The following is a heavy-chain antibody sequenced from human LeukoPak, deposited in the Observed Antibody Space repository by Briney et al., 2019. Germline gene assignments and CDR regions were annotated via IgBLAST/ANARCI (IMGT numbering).Heavy chain of an antibody. J-gene: IGHJ3*02. CDR3: AKSNGYGLVDI. D-gene: IGHD3-10*01. CDR1: GGSISSSNW. V-gene: IGHV4-4*02. CDR2: IYHRGNT. Sequence: PSETLSLTCAVSGGSISSSNWWNWVRPTPGKGLEWIGEIYHRGNTHYNPSLKSRVTMSVDTSTNQFSLRVNSVTAADTAVYYCAKSNGYGLVDIWGQGTMVTVSS.